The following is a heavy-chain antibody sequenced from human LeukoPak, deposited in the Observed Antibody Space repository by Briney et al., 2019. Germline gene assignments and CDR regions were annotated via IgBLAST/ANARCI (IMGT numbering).Heavy chain of an antibody. CDR2: ISSNGGST. CDR3: ARDALVVVAATPNSPNWFDP. D-gene: IGHD2-15*01. V-gene: IGHV3-64*01. Sequence: GGSLRLSCAASGFTFSSYAMHWVRQAPGKGLEYVSAISSNGGSTYYANSVKGRFTISRDNSKNTLYLQMGSLRAEDMAVYYCARDALVVVAATPNSPNWFDPWGQGTLVTVSS. CDR1: GFTFSSYA. J-gene: IGHJ5*02.